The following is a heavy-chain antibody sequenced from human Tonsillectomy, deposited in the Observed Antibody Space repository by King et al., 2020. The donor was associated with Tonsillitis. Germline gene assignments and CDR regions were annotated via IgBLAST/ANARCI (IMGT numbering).Heavy chain of an antibody. CDR2: FGGIGDST. J-gene: IGHJ3*02. CDR3: AVVGTDALDI. Sequence: VQLVESGGAFEQLGGSLRLSGAPPGFTFRNNAMGWVPKPQGRGRGWSPGFGGIGDSTYYADSVKGRFTISRDNSKNTLYLQMNSLRTEDTAVYYCAVVGTDALDIWGQGTMVTVSS. D-gene: IGHD1-1*01. V-gene: IGHV3-23*04. CDR1: GFTFRNNA.